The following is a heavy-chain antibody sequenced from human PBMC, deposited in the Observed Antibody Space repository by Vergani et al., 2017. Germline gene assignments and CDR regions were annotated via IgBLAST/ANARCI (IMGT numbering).Heavy chain of an antibody. CDR2: ISWNSGAV. V-gene: IGHV3-9*01. J-gene: IGHJ4*02. Sequence: EVQLLESGGGLVQPGGSLRLSCEASGITFWKFGMHWVRQGPGKGLEWVSGISWNSGAVDYADSVRGRFTISRDTAKNSVFLHMNSLAADDTGVYYCARDLSGLPWDWGQGTLVSVSS. D-gene: IGHD3-10*01. CDR3: ARDLSGLPWD. CDR1: GITFWKFG.